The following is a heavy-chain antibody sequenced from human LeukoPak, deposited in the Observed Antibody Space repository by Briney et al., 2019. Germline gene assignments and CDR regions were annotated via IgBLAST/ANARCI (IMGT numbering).Heavy chain of an antibody. CDR1: GGSISSSSYY. J-gene: IGHJ4*02. CDR3: ARANRDGYNYSAGGPNDY. CDR2: IYYSGST. Sequence: PSETLSLTCTVSGGSISSSSYYWGWIRQPPGKGLEWIGSIYYSGSTYYNPSLKSRVTISVDTSKNQFSLKLSSVTAADTAVYYCARANRDGYNYSAGGPNDYWGQGTLVTVSS. D-gene: IGHD5-24*01. V-gene: IGHV4-39*07.